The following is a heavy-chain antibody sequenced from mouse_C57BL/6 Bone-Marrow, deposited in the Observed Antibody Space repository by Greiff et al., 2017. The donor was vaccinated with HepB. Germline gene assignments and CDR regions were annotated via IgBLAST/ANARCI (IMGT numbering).Heavy chain of an antibody. CDR2: ISNGGGST. D-gene: IGHD4-1*01. J-gene: IGHJ3*01. CDR3: ARPSKLGEVAY. V-gene: IGHV5-12*01. Sequence: EVKLMESGGGLVQPGGSLKLSCAASGFTFSDYYMYWVRQTPEKRLEWVAYISNGGGSTYYPDTVKGRFTISRDNAKNTLYLQMSRLKSEDTAMYYCARPSKLGEVAYWGQGTLVTVSA. CDR1: GFTFSDYY.